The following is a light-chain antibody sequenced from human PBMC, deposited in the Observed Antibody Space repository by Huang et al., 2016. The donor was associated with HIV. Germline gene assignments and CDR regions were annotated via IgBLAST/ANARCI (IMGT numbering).Light chain of an antibody. CDR1: ESVSGT. CDR3: QQYNNWPPA. CDR2: GAS. Sequence: EIVMTQSPATLSVSPGERATLSCRARESVSGTLAWYQQKPGQAPRLLISGASTRATGTPARFSGSGSGTEFTLTISSLQSEDFAVYYCQQYNNWPPAFGQGTKVEIK. J-gene: IGKJ1*01. V-gene: IGKV3-15*01.